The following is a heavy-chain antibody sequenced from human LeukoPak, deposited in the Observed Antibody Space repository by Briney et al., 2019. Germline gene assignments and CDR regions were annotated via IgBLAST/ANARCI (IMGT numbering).Heavy chain of an antibody. CDR3: ARHHMQPPHYFDY. D-gene: IGHD6-13*01. Sequence: SETLSLTCTVCGRSISSYYWSWIRQPPGKGMEWIGFIYYSGSTHYNPSLKSRVNLSVDTSKNQFSLRLRSVTAADPAVYYCARHHMQPPHYFDYWGQGTLVPVSS. J-gene: IGHJ4*02. CDR2: IYYSGST. CDR1: GRSISSYY. V-gene: IGHV4-59*08.